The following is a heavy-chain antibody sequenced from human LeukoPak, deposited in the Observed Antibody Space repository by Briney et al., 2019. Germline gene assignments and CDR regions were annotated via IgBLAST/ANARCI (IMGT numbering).Heavy chain of an antibody. CDR3: ARGRVSSSTWYSTYYYYFYMDV. Sequence: SETLSLTCTVSGGSISSYYWSWIRQPPGKGLEWIGYVYHTGSTNFNPSLNGRVSISRDTTKNLFSLRLRSVTTADTALYFCARGRVSSSTWYSTYYYYFYMDVWGKGTTVTVSS. D-gene: IGHD1-1*01. CDR2: VYHTGST. CDR1: GGSISSYY. V-gene: IGHV4-59*01. J-gene: IGHJ6*03.